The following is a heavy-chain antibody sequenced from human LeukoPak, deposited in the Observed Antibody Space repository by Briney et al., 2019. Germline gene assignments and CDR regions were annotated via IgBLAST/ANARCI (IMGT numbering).Heavy chain of an antibody. Sequence: GGSLRLSCAASGFTFSSYAMSWVRQAPGKGLVWVSHLNPDGTNTYYADSVKGRFTVSRDNAGNTVYLQMNSLRAEDTAVYYCVGSHVAAYWGQGTLVTVSS. V-gene: IGHV3-74*01. J-gene: IGHJ4*02. D-gene: IGHD3-10*01. CDR1: GFTFSSYA. CDR2: LNPDGTNT. CDR3: VGSHVAAY.